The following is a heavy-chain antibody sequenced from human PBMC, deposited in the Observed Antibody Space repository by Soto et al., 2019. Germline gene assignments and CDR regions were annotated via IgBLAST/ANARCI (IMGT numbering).Heavy chain of an antibody. J-gene: IGHJ4*02. Sequence: ASVKVSCKASGYTFTSYGISWVRQAPGQGLEWMGWISAYNGNTNYAQKLQGRVTMTTDTSTSTAYMELRSLRSDDTAVYYCARVGEVRRHMVVVAATAIDYWGQGTLVTVS. CDR3: ARVGEVRRHMVVVAATAIDY. D-gene: IGHD2-15*01. CDR2: ISAYNGNT. CDR1: GYTFTSYG. V-gene: IGHV1-18*01.